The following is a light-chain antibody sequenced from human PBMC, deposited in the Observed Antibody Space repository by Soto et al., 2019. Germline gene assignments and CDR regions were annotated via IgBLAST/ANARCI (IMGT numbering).Light chain of an antibody. CDR3: QKYVSYPGK. CDR1: QSITSW. Sequence: QIIQSPSTLSASLGGIVNITRRASQSITSWLAWNQQKPGKAPKLLIYDVSSLESGVPSRFSGSGSGTEFTLTISSLQPDDCATYYCQKYVSYPGKCGHGT. CDR2: DVS. J-gene: IGKJ1*01. V-gene: IGKV1-5*01.